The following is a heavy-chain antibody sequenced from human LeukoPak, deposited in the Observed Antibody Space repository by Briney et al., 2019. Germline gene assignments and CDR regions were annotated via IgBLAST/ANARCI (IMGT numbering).Heavy chain of an antibody. CDR1: SHSITNNYF. CDR3: VSHETPYYYIDV. Sequence: KPSETLSLTCTVSSHSITNNYFGWIRQSPGKGLEWIGSISQRQITYYSPSLRSRVTVSRETSNKQFSLRLTSVTAGDTAIYYCVSHETPYYYIDVWGKGTPVTISS. CDR2: ISQRQIT. V-gene: IGHV4-38-2*02. J-gene: IGHJ6*03.